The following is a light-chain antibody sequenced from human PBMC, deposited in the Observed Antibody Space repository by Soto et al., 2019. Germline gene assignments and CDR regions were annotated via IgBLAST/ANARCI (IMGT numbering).Light chain of an antibody. CDR1: QSISNY. CDR3: QQSFSPLWT. CDR2: AAS. V-gene: IGKV1-39*01. J-gene: IGKJ1*01. Sequence: DIQMTQSPSSLSACEGDRVTITCRASQSISNYLNWYQQKPGKAPKLLLYAASSMQSGVPSRFSGSGSETDFTLTISSLQPDDSATYYCQQSFSPLWTFGQGTKVEV.